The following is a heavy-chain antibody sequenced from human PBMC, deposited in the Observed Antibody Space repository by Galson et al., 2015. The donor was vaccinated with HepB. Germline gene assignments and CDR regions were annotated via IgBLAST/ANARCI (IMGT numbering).Heavy chain of an antibody. CDR2: IYYSGST. Sequence: TLSLTCPVSGGSISSGCYYWSWIRQHPGQGLEWIGYIYYSGSTYYNPSLKSRVTISVDTSKNQFSLKLSSVTAADTAVYYCARGLGTTVVTSLPYGMDVWGQGTTVTVSS. V-gene: IGHV4-31*03. CDR1: GGSISSGCYY. J-gene: IGHJ6*02. CDR3: ARGLGTTVVTSLPYGMDV. D-gene: IGHD4-23*01.